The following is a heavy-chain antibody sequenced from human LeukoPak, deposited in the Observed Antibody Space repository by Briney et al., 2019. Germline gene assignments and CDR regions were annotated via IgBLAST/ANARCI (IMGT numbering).Heavy chain of an antibody. V-gene: IGHV4-59*01. CDR2: IYYSGST. J-gene: IGHJ3*02. CDR1: GGSISSYY. D-gene: IGHD2-15*01. CDR3: AIDRTAYCRCGSCPGAFDI. Sequence: PSETLSLTCTVSGGSISSYYWSWIRQPPGKGLEWIGYIYYSGSTNYNPSLKSRVAISVDTSKNQFSLKLSSVTAADTAVYYCAIDRTAYCRCGSCPGAFDILGQGTIVTGSS.